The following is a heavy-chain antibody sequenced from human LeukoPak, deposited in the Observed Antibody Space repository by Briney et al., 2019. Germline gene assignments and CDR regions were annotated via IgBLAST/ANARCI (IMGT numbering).Heavy chain of an antibody. J-gene: IGHJ4*02. CDR1: GGSVSSDSYY. CDR2: IYHSGST. V-gene: IGHV4-61*01. D-gene: IGHD1-26*01. Sequence: PSETLSLTCTVSGGSVSSDSYYWTWIRQPPGKRLEWIGYIYHSGSTKYNPSLKSRVTMSVDTSKNQFSLNLSSMTTADTAVYHCARISGSYLFDYWGQGTLVTVSS. CDR3: ARISGSYLFDY.